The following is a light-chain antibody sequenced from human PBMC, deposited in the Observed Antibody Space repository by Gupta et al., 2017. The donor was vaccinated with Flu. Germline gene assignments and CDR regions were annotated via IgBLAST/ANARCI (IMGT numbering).Light chain of an antibody. Sequence: EIVLTQSPAILSLSPGVRATLFCRASQSVSSHLAWYQQKPGQAPRLLIYDASNRATGIPARFSGSGSGTDFTLTISSLEPEDFAVYYCQQRSNWPYMYSFGQGTKLEIK. CDR3: QQRSNWPYMYS. CDR1: QSVSSH. V-gene: IGKV3-11*01. J-gene: IGKJ2*03. CDR2: DAS.